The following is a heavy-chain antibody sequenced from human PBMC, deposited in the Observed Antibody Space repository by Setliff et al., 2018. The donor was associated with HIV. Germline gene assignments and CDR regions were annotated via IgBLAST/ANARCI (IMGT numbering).Heavy chain of an antibody. D-gene: IGHD6-13*01. J-gene: IGHJ4*02. CDR3: AKNLYSSRWSPLDY. Sequence: PGGSLRLSCAASGFTFSSYVMHWVRQAPGKGLEWVAYIRNDGSDKYAAVSLRGRFTISRDNSKNTLYLQMNSLRTADTAVYFCAKNLYSSRWSPLDYWGQGTLVTVSS. CDR2: IRNDGSDK. CDR1: GFTFSSYV. V-gene: IGHV3-30*02.